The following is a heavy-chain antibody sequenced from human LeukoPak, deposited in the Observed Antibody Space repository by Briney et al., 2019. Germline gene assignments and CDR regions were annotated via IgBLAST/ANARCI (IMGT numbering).Heavy chain of an antibody. CDR2: ISGSGTTI. D-gene: IGHD6-6*01. CDR1: GFTFSYYS. J-gene: IGHJ4*02. CDR3: ARSEYSSSTVDY. Sequence: PGGSLRLSCAASGFTFSYYSMNWVRQTPGKGLEWVSYISGSGTTIHYPDSVKGRFTISRDNAKNSLYLQINSLRAEDTALYYCARSEYSSSTVDYWGQGTLVTVSS. V-gene: IGHV3-48*01.